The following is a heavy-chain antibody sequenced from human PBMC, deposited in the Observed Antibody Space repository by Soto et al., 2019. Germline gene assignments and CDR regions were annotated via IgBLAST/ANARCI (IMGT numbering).Heavy chain of an antibody. D-gene: IGHD3-22*01. CDR3: ARLRSGDSSGYSNLDY. V-gene: IGHV1-46*01. Sequence: QVQLVQSGAAVKKPGASVKVSCKASGYTFTSYYMHWVRQAPGQGLEWMGIINPSGGSTRYAQKFQGRVTMTRDTSTSRVYVGLSSLRSEDTAVYYCARLRSGDSSGYSNLDYWGQGTLVTVSS. CDR2: INPSGGST. CDR1: GYTFTSYY. J-gene: IGHJ4*02.